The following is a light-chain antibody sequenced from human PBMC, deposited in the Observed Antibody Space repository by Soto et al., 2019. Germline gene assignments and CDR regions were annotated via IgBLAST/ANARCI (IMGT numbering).Light chain of an antibody. Sequence: VLTQSPGTLSLSPGERATLSCRASQSVSSSYLAWYQQKPGQAPRLLICGASSRATGIPDRFSGSGSGTDFTLTISRLEPEDFAVYYCQQYGSSPWTFGQGTKVDI. CDR2: GAS. CDR1: QSVSSSY. J-gene: IGKJ1*01. CDR3: QQYGSSPWT. V-gene: IGKV3-20*01.